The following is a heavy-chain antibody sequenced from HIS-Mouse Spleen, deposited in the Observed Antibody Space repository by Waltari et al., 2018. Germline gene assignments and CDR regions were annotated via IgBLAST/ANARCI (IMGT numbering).Heavy chain of an antibody. J-gene: IGHJ4*02. Sequence: QVTLRESGPALVKPTQTLTLTCTFSGFPLSTSGMCVSWFRQPPGKALEWLARIYGDDDKYYSTSLKTRLTISRDTSKNQVVLTMTNMDPLDTATYYCARIAEGYTSGWYAFDYWGQGTLVTVSS. CDR1: GFPLSTSGMC. D-gene: IGHD6-19*01. V-gene: IGHV2-70*15. CDR3: ARIAEGYTSGWYAFDY. CDR2: IYGDDDK.